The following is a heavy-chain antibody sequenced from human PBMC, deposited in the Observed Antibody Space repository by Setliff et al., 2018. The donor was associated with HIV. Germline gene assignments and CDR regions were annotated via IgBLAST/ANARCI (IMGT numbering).Heavy chain of an antibody. J-gene: IGHJ4*02. CDR3: ARATDYDSSSYYSLIFDN. CDR1: GYTFTGYY. D-gene: IGHD3-22*01. Sequence: ASVKVSCKASGYTFTGYYMHWVRQAPGQGLEWMGRINPNSGGTNYAQKFQGRVTMTRDTSISTAYMELSSVRSEDTAVYYCARATDYDSSSYYSLIFDNWVQGTLVTVSS. V-gene: IGHV1-2*06. CDR2: INPNSGGT.